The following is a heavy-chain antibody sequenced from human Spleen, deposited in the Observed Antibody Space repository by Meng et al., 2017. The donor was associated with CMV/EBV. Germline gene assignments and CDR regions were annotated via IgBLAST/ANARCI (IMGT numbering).Heavy chain of an antibody. D-gene: IGHD5-12*01. V-gene: IGHV1-2*02. J-gene: IGHJ3*02. CDR1: GYSFNAYN. Sequence: ASVKVSCKTSGYSFNAYNIHWVRQAPGQGLEWMGWINPNSGGANYAQQFQGRVTMTRDTSISTASVELSGLRSDDTAVYYCARTYDIVHDPFDIWGQGTMVTVSS. CDR2: INPNSGGA. CDR3: ARTYDIVHDPFDI.